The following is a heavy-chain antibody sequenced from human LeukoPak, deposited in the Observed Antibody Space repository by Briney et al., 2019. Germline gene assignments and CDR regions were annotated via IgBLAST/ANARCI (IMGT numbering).Heavy chain of an antibody. Sequence: SGGSLRLSGAASGFTFSSYAMHWVRQAPGKGLEWVAVISYDGNNKYYADSVKGRFTISRDNSKNTLYLQMSSLRVEDTAVYYCASSRSGWIYFDYWGQGTLVTVSS. J-gene: IGHJ4*02. D-gene: IGHD6-19*01. CDR2: ISYDGNNK. CDR3: ASSRSGWIYFDY. CDR1: GFTFSSYA. V-gene: IGHV3-30*15.